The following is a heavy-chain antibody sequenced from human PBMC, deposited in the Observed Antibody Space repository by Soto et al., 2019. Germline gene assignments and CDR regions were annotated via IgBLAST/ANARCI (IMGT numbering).Heavy chain of an antibody. D-gene: IGHD3-3*01. CDR2: IVVGSGNT. CDR3: AADPTDYDFWSGSTLDAFDI. V-gene: IGHV1-58*01. CDR1: GFTFTSSA. J-gene: IGHJ3*02. Sequence: ASVKVSCKASGFTFTSSAVQWVRQARGQRLEWIGWIVVGSGNTNYAQKFQGRVTITRDMSTSTAYMELSSLRSEDTAVYYCAADPTDYDFWSGSTLDAFDIWGQGTMVTVSS.